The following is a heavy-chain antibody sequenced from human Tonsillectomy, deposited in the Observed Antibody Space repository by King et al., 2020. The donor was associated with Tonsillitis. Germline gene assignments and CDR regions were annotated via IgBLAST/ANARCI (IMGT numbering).Heavy chain of an antibody. V-gene: IGHV3-30-3*01. CDR2: ISNDGSNK. CDR3: ATDQSPGDSPGYLNY. Sequence: VQLVESGGGVVQPGRSLRLSCAASGFTFSSYAMHWVRQAPGKGLEWVAVISNDGSNKYYADSVKGRFTISRSNSKNTLYLQMNSLRAEDTAVYYCATDQSPGDSPGYLNYWGQGTLVPVSS. J-gene: IGHJ4*02. D-gene: IGHD3-9*01. CDR1: GFTFSSYA.